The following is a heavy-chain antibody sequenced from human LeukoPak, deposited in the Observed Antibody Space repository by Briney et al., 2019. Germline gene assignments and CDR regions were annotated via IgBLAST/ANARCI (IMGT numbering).Heavy chain of an antibody. V-gene: IGHV3-74*01. J-gene: IGHJ4*02. Sequence: GGSLRLSCAASGFTFSSYWMHWVRHAPGKGLVWVSRINSDGSSTTYADSVKGRFTISRDNAKNTLYLQMNSLRAEDTAVYYCARVPSTQWLVYYFDYWGQGTPVTVSS. D-gene: IGHD6-19*01. CDR2: INSDGSST. CDR3: ARVPSTQWLVYYFDY. CDR1: GFTFSSYW.